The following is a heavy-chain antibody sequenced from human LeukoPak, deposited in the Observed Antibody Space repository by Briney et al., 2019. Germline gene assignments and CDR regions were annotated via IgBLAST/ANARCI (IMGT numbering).Heavy chain of an antibody. CDR2: IYTSGST. V-gene: IGHV4-4*07. CDR1: GGSISSYY. CDR3: SRESGPYSPFGH. Sequence: SETLSLTCTVSGGSISSYYWSWIRQPAGKGLEWIGRIYTSGSTNYNPSLKSRVTMSLDESKNHLSLTLTSVTAADTAIYYCSRESGPYSPFGHWGQGILVTVTT. J-gene: IGHJ4*02. D-gene: IGHD1-26*01.